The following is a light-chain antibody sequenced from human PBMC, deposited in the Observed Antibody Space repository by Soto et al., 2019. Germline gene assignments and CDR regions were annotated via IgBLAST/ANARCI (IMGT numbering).Light chain of an antibody. CDR2: GAS. J-gene: IGKJ2*01. CDR3: QQYESWPYT. CDR1: QSVRSN. Sequence: EIVMTQSPVTLSVSPGERATLSCRASQSVRSNLAWYQQKRGRAPRLLIYGASTRATDIPARFSVSGSGTEFTLTISSLQSEDFAIYYCQQYESWPYTFGQGTKLEIK. V-gene: IGKV3-15*01.